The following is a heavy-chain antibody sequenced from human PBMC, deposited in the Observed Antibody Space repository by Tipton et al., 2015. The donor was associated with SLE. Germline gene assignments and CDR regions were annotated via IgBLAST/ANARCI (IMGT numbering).Heavy chain of an antibody. V-gene: IGHV3-48*03. CDR1: GFTFSNYE. J-gene: IGHJ6*02. Sequence: SLRLSCEASGFTFSNYEMNWVRQAPGKGLEWVSCIRSSGTIIYYADSVKGRFFISRDNAKNSLYLQMNSLRAEDTAVYYCASDQDFYRLHVWGQGTTVIVSS. CDR2: IRSSGTII. CDR3: ASDQDFYRLHV.